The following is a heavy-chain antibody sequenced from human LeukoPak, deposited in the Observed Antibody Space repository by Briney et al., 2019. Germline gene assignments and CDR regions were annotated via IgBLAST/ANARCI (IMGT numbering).Heavy chain of an antibody. CDR2: ISSSSSYI. D-gene: IGHD4-17*01. V-gene: IGHV3-21*01. J-gene: IGHJ5*02. Sequence: PGGSLRLSCAASGFTFSSYSMNWVRQAPGKGLEWVSSISSSSSYIYYADSVKGRFTISRDNAKNSLYLQMNSLRAEDTAVYYCAGNYGDYSYWFDPWGQGTLVTVSS. CDR1: GFTFSSYS. CDR3: AGNYGDYSYWFDP.